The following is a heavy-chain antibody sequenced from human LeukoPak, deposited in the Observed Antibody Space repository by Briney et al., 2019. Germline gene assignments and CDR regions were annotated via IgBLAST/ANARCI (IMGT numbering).Heavy chain of an antibody. V-gene: IGHV3-23*01. CDR1: GFTFSSYA. D-gene: IGHD3-10*01. CDR3: AKSPAGLWFGELDY. Sequence: GGSLRLSCAASGFTFSSYAMSWVRQAPGRGLEWVSAISGRGDTTYYADSVEGRFTISRDNSQNTLYLQMNSLRAEDTAVYYCAKSPAGLWFGELDYWGQGTLVTVSS. CDR2: ISGRGDTT. J-gene: IGHJ4*02.